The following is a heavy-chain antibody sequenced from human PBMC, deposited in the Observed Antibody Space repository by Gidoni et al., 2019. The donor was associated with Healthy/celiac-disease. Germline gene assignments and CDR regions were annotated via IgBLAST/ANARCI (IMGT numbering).Heavy chain of an antibody. CDR2: IIPILGIA. CDR3: ARGYCSSTSCGWFDP. V-gene: IGHV1-69*04. D-gene: IGHD2-2*01. CDR1: GGHFSSYA. J-gene: IGHJ5*02. Sequence: QVQLVQSGAEVKTPGSSEKVSCKASGGHFSSYAIRRVRQAPGQGLEGMGRIIPILGIANYAQKFQGRVTITADKSTSTAYMELSSLRSEDTAVYYCARGYCSSTSCGWFDPWGQGTLVTVSS.